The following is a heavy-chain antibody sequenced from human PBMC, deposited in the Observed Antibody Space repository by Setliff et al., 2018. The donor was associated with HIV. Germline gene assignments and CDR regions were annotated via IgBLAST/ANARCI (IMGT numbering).Heavy chain of an antibody. J-gene: IGHJ5*02. D-gene: IGHD5-18*01. CDR2: SSWNSGSI. CDR3: AKSPNRYSPLDWFDP. V-gene: IGHV3-9*01. Sequence: GGSLRLSCAASGFTFDDYAMHWVRQAPGKGLEWVSGSSWNSGSIGYADSVKGRFTISRDNAKNSLYLQMNSLRSEDTALYYCAKSPNRYSPLDWFDPWGQGTLVTVSS. CDR1: GFTFDDYA.